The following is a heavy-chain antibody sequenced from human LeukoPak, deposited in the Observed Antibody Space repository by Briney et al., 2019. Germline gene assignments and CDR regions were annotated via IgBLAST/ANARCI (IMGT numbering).Heavy chain of an antibody. CDR1: GFNMSDYW. D-gene: IGHD5-18*01. CDR2: IKQDGSEK. Sequence: GASLRLSWIASGFNMSDYWTSWVSQDPGGGREWVANIKQDGSEKYYVDTVNGRFTISRDNAKNSLYLQMNSLRAEDTAVYYCARVAAMDLYYFDYWGQGTLVTVSS. V-gene: IGHV3-7*01. J-gene: IGHJ4*02. CDR3: ARVAAMDLYYFDY.